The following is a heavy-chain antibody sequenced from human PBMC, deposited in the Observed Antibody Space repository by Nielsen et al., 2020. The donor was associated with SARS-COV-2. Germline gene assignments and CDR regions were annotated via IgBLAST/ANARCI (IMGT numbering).Heavy chain of an antibody. Sequence: VRQAPGKGLEWVSSISSSSSTIYYADSVKGRFTISRDNAKNSLYLQMNSLRAEDTAMYYCSAVARGGHYYGLDVWGQGTAVTVSS. D-gene: IGHD6-19*01. V-gene: IGHV3-48*01. CDR2: ISSSSSTI. J-gene: IGHJ6*02. CDR3: SAVARGGHYYGLDV.